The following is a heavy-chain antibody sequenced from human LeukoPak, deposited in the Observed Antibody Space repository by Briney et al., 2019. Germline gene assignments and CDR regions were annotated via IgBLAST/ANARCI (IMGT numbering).Heavy chain of an antibody. Sequence: SETLSLTCTVSGGSIKSYYWSWIRQPPGKGLEWIGYIYYSGSTNYNPSLKSRVTISVDTSKNQFSLKLSSVTAADTAVYYCARDLPEAGGMDVWGQGTTVTASS. V-gene: IGHV4-59*01. CDR2: IYYSGST. CDR3: ARDLPEAGGMDV. D-gene: IGHD6-13*01. J-gene: IGHJ6*02. CDR1: GGSIKSYY.